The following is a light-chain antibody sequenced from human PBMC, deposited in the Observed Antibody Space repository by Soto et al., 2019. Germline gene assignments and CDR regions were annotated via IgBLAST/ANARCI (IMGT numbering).Light chain of an antibody. Sequence: QAVVTQPPSVSAAPGQRVTISCSGSSSDIGSKYVSWYQQVPGTAPRLLIYFNNNRPSGIPDRFSGSKSGTSATLAITGLQTGDEADDYCGAWNSALGVEVFGTGTKLTVL. V-gene: IGLV1-51*01. CDR3: GAWNSALGVEV. J-gene: IGLJ1*01. CDR1: SSDIGSKY. CDR2: FNN.